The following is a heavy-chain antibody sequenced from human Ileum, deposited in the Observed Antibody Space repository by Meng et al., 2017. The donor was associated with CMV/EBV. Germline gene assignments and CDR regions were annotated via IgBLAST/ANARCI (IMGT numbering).Heavy chain of an antibody. Sequence: VKWVQSGAEVKKPGASVKVTCKASGYTFTDYAITWVRQAPGQGLEWMGWISGYNSNTKYAQKFQGRVTMTTDTSTTTVYMELRNLRYDDTAVYYCARDGYYPSRVFDCWGLGTLVTVSS. D-gene: IGHD2-2*03. V-gene: IGHV1-18*01. CDR1: GYTFTDYA. CDR3: ARDGYYPSRVFDC. CDR2: ISGYNSNT. J-gene: IGHJ4*01.